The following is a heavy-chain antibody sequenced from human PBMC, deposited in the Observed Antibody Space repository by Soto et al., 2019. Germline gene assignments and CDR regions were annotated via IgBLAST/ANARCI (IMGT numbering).Heavy chain of an antibody. V-gene: IGHV1-58*02. CDR3: AADTIFVVVPNPSYYMVV. CDR1: GFTFTSSA. D-gene: IGHD3-3*01. Sequence: ASVKVSCKASGFTFTSSAMQWVRQARGQRLEWIGWIVVGSGNTNYAQKFQERVTITRDMSTSTAYMELSSLRSEDTAVYYCAADTIFVVVPNPSYYMVVWGKGTTVTVSS. J-gene: IGHJ6*03. CDR2: IVVGSGNT.